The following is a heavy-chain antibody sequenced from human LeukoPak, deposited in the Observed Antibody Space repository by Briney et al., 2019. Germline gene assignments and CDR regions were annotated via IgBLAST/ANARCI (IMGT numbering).Heavy chain of an antibody. CDR1: GGSISGDY. CDR2: IYYSGST. V-gene: IGHV4-59*08. D-gene: IGHD3-16*01. Sequence: SETLSLTCTVSGGSISGDYWSWIRQPPGKGLEWIAYIYYSGSTNYNPSLKSRVTISVDTSKNQFSLKLTSVTAADTAVYYCARLDDMSTGDITYHSFDPWGRGTLVTVSS. J-gene: IGHJ5*02. CDR3: ARLDDMSTGDITYHSFDP.